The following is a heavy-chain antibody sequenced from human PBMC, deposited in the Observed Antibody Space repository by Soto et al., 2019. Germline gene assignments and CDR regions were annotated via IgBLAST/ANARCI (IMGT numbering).Heavy chain of an antibody. CDR2: IYHRGIT. J-gene: IGHJ4*02. CDR3: ARDPHVNNWGGGY. V-gene: IGHV4-4*02. D-gene: IGHD1-1*01. CDR1: GGSITNSNW. Sequence: QVQLQESGPGLVKPSETLSLTCAVSGGSITNSNWWSWVRQPPGKGLEWIGEIYHRGITNYNPSLTRRVXXSXDXXKNEVSLKLSSVTAADTAVYYCARDPHVNNWGGGYWGQGTLVTVSS.